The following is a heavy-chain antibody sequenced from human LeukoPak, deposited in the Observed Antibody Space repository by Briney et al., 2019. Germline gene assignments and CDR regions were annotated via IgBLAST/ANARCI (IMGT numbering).Heavy chain of an antibody. D-gene: IGHD3-16*02. J-gene: IGHJ4*02. Sequence: PGGSLRLSCAASGFTFSSYWMHWVRQAPGKGLVWVSRINSDGSSTSYADSVKGRFTISRGNAKNTLYLQMNSLRAEDTAVYYCARAVCDYVWGSYRYPFDYWGQGTLVTVSS. CDR1: GFTFSSYW. CDR3: ARAVCDYVWGSYRYPFDY. CDR2: INSDGSST. V-gene: IGHV3-74*01.